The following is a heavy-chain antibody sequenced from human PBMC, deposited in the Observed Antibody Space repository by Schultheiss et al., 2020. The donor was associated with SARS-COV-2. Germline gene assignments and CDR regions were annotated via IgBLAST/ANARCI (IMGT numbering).Heavy chain of an antibody. CDR1: GFTFSSYA. D-gene: IGHD6-13*01. CDR2: ISSNGGST. J-gene: IGHJ4*02. V-gene: IGHV3-64*04. Sequence: GGSLRLSCAASGFTFSSYAMHWVHQAPGKGLEYVSAISSNGGSTYYADSVKGRFTISRDNSKNTLYLQMNSLRAEDTAVYYCARVGIAAAGPDYWGQGTLVTVSS. CDR3: ARVGIAAAGPDY.